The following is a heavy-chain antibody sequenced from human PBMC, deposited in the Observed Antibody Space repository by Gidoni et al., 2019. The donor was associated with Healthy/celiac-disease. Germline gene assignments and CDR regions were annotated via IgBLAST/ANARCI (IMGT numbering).Heavy chain of an antibody. D-gene: IGHD5-18*01. CDR2: IIPIFGTA. V-gene: IGHV1-69*01. Sequence: QVQLVQSGAEVKKPGSSVKVSCKASGGTFSSYAIRWVRQAPGQGLEWMGGIIPIFGTANYAQKFQGRVTITADESTSTAYMELSSLRSEDTAVYYCAREGYSYGYIYYYGMDVWGQGTTVTVSS. CDR1: GGTFSSYA. J-gene: IGHJ6*02. CDR3: AREGYSYGYIYYYGMDV.